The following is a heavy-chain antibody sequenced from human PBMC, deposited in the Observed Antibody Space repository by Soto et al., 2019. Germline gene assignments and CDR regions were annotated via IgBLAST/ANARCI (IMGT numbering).Heavy chain of an antibody. CDR2: IYWDDEK. CDR1: GFSLSTSGVG. V-gene: IGHV2-5*02. Sequence: QITLKESGPPLVQPTQTLTLTCTFSGFSLSTSGVGVGWIRQPPGKALEWLALIYWDDEKRYSPSLKSRLTITKDTAKNQVLLTMTNINPVDTATYYCAHSYSNDAFDIWGQGTMVTVSS. D-gene: IGHD4-4*01. CDR3: AHSYSNDAFDI. J-gene: IGHJ3*02.